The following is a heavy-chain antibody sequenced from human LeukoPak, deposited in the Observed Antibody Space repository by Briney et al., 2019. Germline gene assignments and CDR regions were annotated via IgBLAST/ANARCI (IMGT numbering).Heavy chain of an antibody. Sequence: GGSLRLSCAASGFTFSSYEMNWVRQAPGKGLEWVSYISSSGSTIYYADSVKGRFTISRDNAKNSLYLQMNSLRAEDTAVYYCASHYYGSGSWYYYYGMDVWGQGTTVIVSS. CDR3: ASHYYGSGSWYYYYGMDV. CDR1: GFTFSSYE. CDR2: ISSSGSTI. J-gene: IGHJ6*02. V-gene: IGHV3-48*03. D-gene: IGHD3-10*01.